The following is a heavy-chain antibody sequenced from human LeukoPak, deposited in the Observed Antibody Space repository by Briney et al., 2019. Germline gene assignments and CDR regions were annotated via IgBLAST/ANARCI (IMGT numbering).Heavy chain of an antibody. Sequence: ASVKVSCKASGYTFTGYYMHWVRQAPGQGLEWMGWINPNSGGTNYAQKFQGRVTMTRDTSISTAYMELSRLTSDDTAVYYCARAEQYCSSTSCLDYWGQGTLVTVSS. J-gene: IGHJ4*02. V-gene: IGHV1-2*02. CDR3: ARAEQYCSSTSCLDY. CDR1: GYTFTGYY. D-gene: IGHD2-2*01. CDR2: INPNSGGT.